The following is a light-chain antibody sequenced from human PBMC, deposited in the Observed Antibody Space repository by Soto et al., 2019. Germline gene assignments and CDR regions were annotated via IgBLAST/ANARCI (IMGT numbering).Light chain of an antibody. CDR3: SSYSSSSTLVV. V-gene: IGLV2-14*01. Sequence: QSVLTQPASVSGSPGQSITISCTGTSSDVGGFLYVSWFQQHPGKAPKLMIYAVSNRPSGISNRFSGSKSGNTASLTISGLQAEDEADYYCSSYSSSSTLVVXGGGTKVTVL. J-gene: IGLJ2*01. CDR1: SSDVGGFLY. CDR2: AVS.